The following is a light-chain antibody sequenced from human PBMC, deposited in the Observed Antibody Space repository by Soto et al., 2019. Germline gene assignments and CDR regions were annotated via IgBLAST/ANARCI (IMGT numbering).Light chain of an antibody. Sequence: QSVLTQPPSASGTPGQRVTISCSGSSSNIGSNSVNWYQHLPGTAPKLLIYSTNQRPSGVPDRFSGSKSDTSASLVISGLQSEDEADYYCAAWDDSLNGEVVFGGGTKVTVL. CDR1: SSNIGSNS. J-gene: IGLJ2*01. CDR2: STN. V-gene: IGLV1-44*01. CDR3: AAWDDSLNGEVV.